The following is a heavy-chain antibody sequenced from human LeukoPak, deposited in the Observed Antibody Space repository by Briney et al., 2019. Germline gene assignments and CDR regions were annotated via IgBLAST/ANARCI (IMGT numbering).Heavy chain of an antibody. Sequence: PGGSLRLSCAASGFTVSSNYMSLVRQAPGKGLEWVSVIYSGGSTYYADSVRGRFTISRDNSKNSLYLQMNSLRAEDTAVYYCLVAAAVTGYWGQGTLVTVSS. CDR2: IYSGGST. CDR3: LVAAAVTGY. D-gene: IGHD6-13*01. CDR1: GFTVSSNY. V-gene: IGHV3-53*01. J-gene: IGHJ4*02.